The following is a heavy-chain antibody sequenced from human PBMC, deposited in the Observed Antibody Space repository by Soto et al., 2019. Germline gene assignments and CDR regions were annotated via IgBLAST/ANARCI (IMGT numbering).Heavy chain of an antibody. CDR2: ISGYNGHT. CDR3: AREGEMPYYYYGLDV. CDR1: GYTFTTYG. D-gene: IGHD3-16*01. V-gene: IGHV1-18*01. Sequence: QVQLVQSGAEVRKPGASVKVSCKASGYTFTTYGISWVRQAPGQGLEWMGWISGYNGHTKYAQKFQGRVTMTTDTDTSTVYMDLRSLRSDDTAVYYCAREGEMPYYYYGLDVWGQGTTVTVSS. J-gene: IGHJ6*02.